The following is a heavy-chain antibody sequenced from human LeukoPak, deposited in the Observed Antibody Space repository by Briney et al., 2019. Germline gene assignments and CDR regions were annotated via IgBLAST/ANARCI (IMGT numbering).Heavy chain of an antibody. CDR3: ARATTVTAGYYYYMDV. J-gene: IGHJ6*03. CDR2: ISSSSSTI. V-gene: IGHV3-48*01. D-gene: IGHD4-11*01. CDR1: GFTFSSYS. Sequence: GGSLRLSCAASGFTFSSYSMNWVRQAPGRGREGVSYISSSSSTIYYADSVKGRFTISRDNAKNSLYLQMNSLRAEDTAVYYCARATTVTAGYYYYMDVWGKGTTVTVSS.